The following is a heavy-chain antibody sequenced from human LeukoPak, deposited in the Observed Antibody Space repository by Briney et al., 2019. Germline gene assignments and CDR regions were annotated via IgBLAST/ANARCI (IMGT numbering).Heavy chain of an antibody. CDR2: MYYGGDT. J-gene: IGHJ5*02. Sequence: SETLCLTCTVSGDSITTTTSLWGWIRQPPGKGLEWIGAMYYGGDTFYRASLRSRVTISLDPSNNQFSLSLTSVTAADTAVDYCARGGYHLCRASWGQGALVTVSS. D-gene: IGHD2-2*01. V-gene: IGHV4-39*07. CDR1: GDSITTTTSL. CDR3: ARGGYHLCRAS.